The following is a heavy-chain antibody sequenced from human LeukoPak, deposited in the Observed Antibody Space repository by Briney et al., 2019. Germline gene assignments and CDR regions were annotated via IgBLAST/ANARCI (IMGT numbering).Heavy chain of an antibody. Sequence: SVKVSCKASGGTFSSYAISWVRQAPGQGLEWMGGIIPIFGTANYAQKFQGRVTITADESTSTAYMELSSLRSEDTAVYYCALGGVDTAMGTHYYYYMDVWGKGTTVTISS. V-gene: IGHV1-69*13. CDR2: IIPIFGTA. J-gene: IGHJ6*03. CDR1: GGTFSSYA. D-gene: IGHD5-18*01. CDR3: ALGGVDTAMGTHYYYYMDV.